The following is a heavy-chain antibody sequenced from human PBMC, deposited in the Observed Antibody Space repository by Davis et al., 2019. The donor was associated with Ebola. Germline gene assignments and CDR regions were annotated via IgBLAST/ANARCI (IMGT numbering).Heavy chain of an antibody. CDR3: ARRRVIHDLSTNDYFDF. J-gene: IGHJ4*02. D-gene: IGHD5/OR15-5a*01. Sequence: GESLTISCQGSGYSFTSYWIGWVRQMPGKGLELMGIIYPGDSDTRYSPSFQGQDTISADKSISTAYLQWISLKASDTAIYYCARRRVIHDLSTNDYFDFWGQGTLVTVSS. CDR2: IYPGDSDT. V-gene: IGHV5-51*01. CDR1: GYSFTSYW.